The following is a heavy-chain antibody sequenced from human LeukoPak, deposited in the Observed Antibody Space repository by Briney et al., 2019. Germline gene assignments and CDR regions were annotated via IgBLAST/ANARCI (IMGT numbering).Heavy chain of an antibody. D-gene: IGHD6-13*01. V-gene: IGHV4-34*01. CDR1: GGSFSGYY. CDR2: INHSGST. CDR3: ARGAAAGTNYFDY. Sequence: PSETLSLTCAVYGGSFSGYYWSWIRQPPGKGLEWIGEINHSGSTNYNPSLKSRVTTSVDTSKNQFSLKLSSETAADTAVYYCARGAAAGTNYFDYWGQGTLVTVSS. J-gene: IGHJ4*02.